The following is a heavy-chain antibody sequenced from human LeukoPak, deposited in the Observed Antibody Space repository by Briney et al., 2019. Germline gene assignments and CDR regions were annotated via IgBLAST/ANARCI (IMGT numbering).Heavy chain of an antibody. Sequence: PGGSLRLSCAASGFTFSSYSMNWVRQAPGKGLEWVSSISSSSSYIYYADSVKGRFTISRDNAKNSLYLQMNSLRAEDTAVYYCARDSGWYPRVGWFDPWGQGTLVTVSS. J-gene: IGHJ5*02. V-gene: IGHV3-21*01. CDR3: ARDSGWYPRVGWFDP. CDR2: ISSSSSYI. D-gene: IGHD6-19*01. CDR1: GFTFSSYS.